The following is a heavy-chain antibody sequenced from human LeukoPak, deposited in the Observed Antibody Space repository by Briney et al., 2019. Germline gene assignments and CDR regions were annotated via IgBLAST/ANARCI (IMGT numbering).Heavy chain of an antibody. V-gene: IGHV1-2*02. CDR1: GYTFTGYY. J-gene: IGHJ3*02. Sequence: ASVKVSCKASGYTFTGYYMHWVRQAPGQGLEWMGWINPNSGGTNYAQKFQGRVTMTRDTSISTAYMELSRLRSDDTAVYYCARETTGLAAFDIWGQGTVVTVSS. D-gene: IGHD4-11*01. CDR3: ARETTGLAAFDI. CDR2: INPNSGGT.